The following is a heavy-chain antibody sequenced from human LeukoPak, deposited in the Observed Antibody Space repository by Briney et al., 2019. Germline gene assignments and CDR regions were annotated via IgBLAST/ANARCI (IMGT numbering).Heavy chain of an antibody. Sequence: GGSLRLSCAASGFSFSNYYMSWIRQAPGKGLEWFSYITNSGSSTHYADAVKGRFTISRDNVKKSVHLHMTSLRAEDTGVYYCAREASGNYYVFDSWGQGTLVTVSS. CDR3: AREASGNYYVFDS. J-gene: IGHJ4*02. CDR2: ITNSGSST. D-gene: IGHD1-26*01. V-gene: IGHV3-11*04. CDR1: GFSFSNYY.